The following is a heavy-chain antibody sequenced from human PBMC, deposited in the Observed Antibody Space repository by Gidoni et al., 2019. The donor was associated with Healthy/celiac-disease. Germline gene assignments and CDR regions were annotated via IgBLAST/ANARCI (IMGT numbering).Heavy chain of an antibody. CDR2: ISSSSSYI. CDR1: GFTFRSYS. Sequence: EVQLVESGGGLVTPGGSLRLSCAASGFTFRSYSLHWVRQAPGKGLEWVSSISSSSSYIYYADSVKGRFTISRDNAKNSLYLQMNSLRAEDTAVYYCARDLSTAGFYYYYYYGMDVWGQRDHGHRLL. CDR3: ARDLSTAGFYYYYYYGMDV. V-gene: IGHV3-21*01. J-gene: IGHJ6*04. D-gene: IGHD6-19*01.